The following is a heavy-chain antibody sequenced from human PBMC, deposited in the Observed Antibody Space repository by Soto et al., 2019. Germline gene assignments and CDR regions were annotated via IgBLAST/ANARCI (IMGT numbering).Heavy chain of an antibody. V-gene: IGHV1-2*04. CDR3: ARGGVQLELPQPSNYYMDV. J-gene: IGHJ6*03. CDR1: GYTFTGYY. CDR2: INPNSGGT. D-gene: IGHD1-7*01. Sequence: ASVKVSCKASGYTFTGYYMHWVRQAPGQGLEWMGWINPNSGGTNYAQKFQGWVTMTRDTSISTAYMELSRLRSDDTAVYYCARGGVQLELPQPSNYYMDVWGKGTTVTVSS.